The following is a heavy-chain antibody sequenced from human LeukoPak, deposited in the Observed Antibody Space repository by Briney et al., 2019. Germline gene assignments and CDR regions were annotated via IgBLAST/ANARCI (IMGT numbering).Heavy chain of an antibody. V-gene: IGHV3-20*04. CDR2: INWNGGST. J-gene: IGHJ4*02. CDR1: GFTFDYYG. D-gene: IGHD4-17*01. CDR3: ARDRTVTTSLFDY. Sequence: GGSLRLSCAASGFTFDYYGMSWVRQAPGKGLEWVSGINWNGGSTGYADSVKGRFTIHRDNAKNSLYLQMNSLRDEDTALYYCARDRTVTTSLFDYWGQGTLVTVSS.